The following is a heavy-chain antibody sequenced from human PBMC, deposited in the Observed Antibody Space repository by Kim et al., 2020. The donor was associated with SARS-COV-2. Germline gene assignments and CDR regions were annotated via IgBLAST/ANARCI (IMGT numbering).Heavy chain of an antibody. D-gene: IGHD3-22*01. J-gene: IGHJ4*02. Sequence: NPALKTRVTISVATTNNQFSLKLRSVTAADTAVYYCARLPHDSSGYYPDYWGQGTLVTVSS. V-gene: IGHV4-39*01. CDR3: ARLPHDSSGYYPDY.